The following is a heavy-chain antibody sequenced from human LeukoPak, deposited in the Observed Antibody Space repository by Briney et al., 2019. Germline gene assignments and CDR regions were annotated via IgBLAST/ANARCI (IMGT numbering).Heavy chain of an antibody. Sequence: PGGSLRLSCAASGFTFSSYAMSWVRQAPGKGLEWVSAISGSGGSTYYADSVEGRFSISRDNSKNTLYLQMNSLRAEDTAVYYCAKDLSVLWFGESSWGQGTLVTVSS. CDR2: ISGSGGST. CDR3: AKDLSVLWFGESS. D-gene: IGHD3-10*01. J-gene: IGHJ4*02. CDR1: GFTFSSYA. V-gene: IGHV3-23*01.